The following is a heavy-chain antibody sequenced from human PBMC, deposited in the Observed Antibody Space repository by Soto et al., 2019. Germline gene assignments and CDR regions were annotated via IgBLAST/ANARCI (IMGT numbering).Heavy chain of an antibody. Sequence: SETLSLTCAVYGGSFSGYYWSWIRQPPGKGLEWIGEINHSGSTNYNPSLKSRVTISVDTSKNQFSLKLSSVTAADTAVYYCARVWATTDYWGQGTLVTVSS. J-gene: IGHJ4*02. CDR1: GGSFSGYY. V-gene: IGHV4-34*01. D-gene: IGHD5-12*01. CDR3: ARVWATTDY. CDR2: INHSGST.